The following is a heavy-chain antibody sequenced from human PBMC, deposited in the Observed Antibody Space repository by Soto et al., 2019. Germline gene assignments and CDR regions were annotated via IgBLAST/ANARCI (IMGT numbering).Heavy chain of an antibody. CDR3: ARDLGYQTLDY. D-gene: IGHD6-25*01. J-gene: IGHJ4*02. V-gene: IGHV3-7*01. Sequence: EVQLVESGGGLVQPGGSLRLSCAASGLTFSSSWMSWARQAPGKGLEWVANIKQDGSEKYYLDSVKGRFTISRDNAKNYLYLQMNSLRAEDTAVYYCARDLGYQTLDYWGQGTLVTVSS. CDR2: IKQDGSEK. CDR1: GLTFSSSW.